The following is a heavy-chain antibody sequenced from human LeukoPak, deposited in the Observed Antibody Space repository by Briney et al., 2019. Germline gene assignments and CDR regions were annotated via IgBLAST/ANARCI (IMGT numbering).Heavy chain of an antibody. J-gene: IGHJ6*02. D-gene: IGHD6-13*01. CDR1: GYTFTGYY. Sequence: ASVKVSCKASGYTFTGYYMHWVRQAPGQGLEWMGWMNPNSGNTGYAQKFQGRVTMTRNTSISTAYMELSSLRSEDTAVYYCARGGEYSSSWYSVGAYYYYGMDVWGQGTTVTVSS. CDR3: ARGGEYSSSWYSVGAYYYYGMDV. V-gene: IGHV1-8*02. CDR2: MNPNSGNT.